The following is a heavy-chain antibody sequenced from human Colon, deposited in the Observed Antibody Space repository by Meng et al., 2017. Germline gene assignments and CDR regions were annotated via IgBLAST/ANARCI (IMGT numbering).Heavy chain of an antibody. CDR3: ARGRGSYSSIDF. D-gene: IGHD1-26*01. J-gene: IGHJ4*02. CDR2: VYYTGSA. CDR1: GGSVSSPSYY. Sequence: QLQLQVSGPRVVRPSETLSLTCTLSGGSVSSPSYYWSWIRQTPGKGLEWIGYVYYTGSANYNPSLKSRVTISVDTSKNHFSLNLTSVTAADTAVYYCARGRGSYSSIDFWGQGTLVTVSS. V-gene: IGHV4-61*03.